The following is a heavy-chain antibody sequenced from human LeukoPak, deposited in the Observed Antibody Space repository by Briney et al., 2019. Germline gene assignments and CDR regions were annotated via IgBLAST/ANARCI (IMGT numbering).Heavy chain of an antibody. CDR1: GFTFINYA. J-gene: IGHJ4*02. CDR2: ISGSGGTT. Sequence: GGSLRLSCAASGFTFINYAMSWVRQATGKGLEWVSAISGSGGTTYYADSVKGRFTISRDNSKNTLHLQMNSLRVEDTAVYYCAKWGPGYDFWSGVPHWGQGTLVTVSS. CDR3: AKWGPGYDFWSGVPH. V-gene: IGHV3-23*01. D-gene: IGHD3-3*01.